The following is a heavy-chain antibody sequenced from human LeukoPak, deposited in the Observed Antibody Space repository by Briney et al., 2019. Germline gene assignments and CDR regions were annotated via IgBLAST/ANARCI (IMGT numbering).Heavy chain of an antibody. CDR3: ARNNNLVGATNNDAFDI. J-gene: IGHJ3*02. D-gene: IGHD1-26*01. CDR2: IHHSGGT. CDR1: DGACSIGRLY. V-gene: IGHV4-59*11. Sequence: SETLSLTCSVSDGACSIGRLYWSWLRQPPGKGLEWIAYIHHSGGTSYSPSLRSRVTISIDTSKKQLSLKVRSVTAADTAVYYCARNNNLVGATNNDAFDIWGQGTMVTVSS.